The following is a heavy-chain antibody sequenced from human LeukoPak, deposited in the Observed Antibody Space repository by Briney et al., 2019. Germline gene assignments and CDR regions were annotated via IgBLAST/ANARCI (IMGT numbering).Heavy chain of an antibody. CDR1: GFTFSDYD. CDR2: ISGLSTHI. D-gene: IGHD3-16*01. V-gene: IGHV3-69-1*02. Sequence: GGSLRLSCSASGFTFSDYDMNWVRQAPGKGLEWVSSISGLSTHIYYGDSVKGRFSISRDNAKNSVYLQMNSLGVEDTAIYYCGRAFPPLRTSSAGDLWGQGILVSVSS. J-gene: IGHJ1*01. CDR3: GRAFPPLRTSSAGDL.